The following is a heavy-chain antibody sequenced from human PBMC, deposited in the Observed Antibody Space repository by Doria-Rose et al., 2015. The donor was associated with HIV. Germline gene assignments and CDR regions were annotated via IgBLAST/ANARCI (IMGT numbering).Heavy chain of an antibody. CDR3: ARIKSSRWYHKYYFDF. CDR1: GVSLSSPGMG. D-gene: IGHD6-13*01. CDR2: IFSDDER. J-gene: IGHJ4*02. Sequence: QITLKESGPVLVKPTETLTLTCTVSGVSLSSPGMGVSWIRQPPVKALEWLAHIFSDDERSYNTSLKSRLTISRGTSKSQVVLTMTDMDPVDTATYYCARIKSSRWYHKYYFDFWGQGTLVIVSA. V-gene: IGHV2-26*01.